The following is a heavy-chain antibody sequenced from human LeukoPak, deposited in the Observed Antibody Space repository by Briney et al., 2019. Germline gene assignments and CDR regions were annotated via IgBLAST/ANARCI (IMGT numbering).Heavy chain of an antibody. CDR3: ARDPTPRYCSGGSCYTHYGMDV. J-gene: IGHJ6*02. D-gene: IGHD2-15*01. Sequence: PGGSLRLSCAASGFTFDDYGMSWVRQAPGKGLEWVSGINWNGGSTGYADSVKGRFTISRDNAKNSLYLQMNSLRAEDTALYYCARDPTPRYCSGGSCYTHYGMDVWGQGTTVTVSS. CDR1: GFTFDDYG. CDR2: INWNGGST. V-gene: IGHV3-20*04.